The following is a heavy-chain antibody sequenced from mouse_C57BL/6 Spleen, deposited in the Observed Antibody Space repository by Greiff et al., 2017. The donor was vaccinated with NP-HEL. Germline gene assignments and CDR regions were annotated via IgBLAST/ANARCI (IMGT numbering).Heavy chain of an antibody. CDR3: ARHEGDYSNYVDYYAMDY. D-gene: IGHD2-5*01. J-gene: IGHJ4*01. CDR2: FYPGSGSI. CDR1: GYTFTEYT. V-gene: IGHV1-62-2*01. Sequence: QVQLKESGAELVKPGASVKLSCKASGYTFTEYTIHWVKQRSGQGLEWIGWFYPGSGSIKYNEKFKDKATLTADKSSSTVYMELSRLTSEDSAVYFCARHEGDYSNYVDYYAMDYWGQGTSVTVSS.